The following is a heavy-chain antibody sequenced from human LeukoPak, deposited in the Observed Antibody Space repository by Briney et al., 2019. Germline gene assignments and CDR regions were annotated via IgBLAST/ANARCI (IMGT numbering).Heavy chain of an antibody. J-gene: IGHJ4*02. Sequence: GGSLRLSCAASGFTFDDYAMHWVRQAPGKGLEWVSLISWDGGSTYYADSVKGRFTISRDNSKNSLYLQMNSLRAEDTALYYCAKDIRPYDILTGADYWGQGTLVTVSS. CDR2: ISWDGGST. CDR1: GFTFDDYA. CDR3: AKDIRPYDILTGADY. D-gene: IGHD3-9*01. V-gene: IGHV3-43D*03.